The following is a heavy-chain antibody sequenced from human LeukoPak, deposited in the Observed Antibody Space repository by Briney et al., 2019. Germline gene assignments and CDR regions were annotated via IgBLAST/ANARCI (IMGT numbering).Heavy chain of an antibody. CDR2: IYHSGST. CDR3: ARAMVRGVIIDFDY. J-gene: IGHJ4*02. Sequence: SETLSLTCAVSGGSISSGGYSWSWIRQPPGKGLEWIGYIYHSGSTYYNPSLKSRVTISVDRSKNQFSLKLSSVTAADTAVYYCARAMVRGVIIDFDYWGQGTLVTVSS. CDR1: GGSISSGGYS. V-gene: IGHV4-30-2*01. D-gene: IGHD3-10*01.